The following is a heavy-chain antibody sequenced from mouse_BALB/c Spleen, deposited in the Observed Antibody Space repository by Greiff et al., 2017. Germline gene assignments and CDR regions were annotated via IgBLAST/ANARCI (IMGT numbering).Heavy chain of an antibody. Sequence: QVQLQQSGAELAKPGASVKMSCKASGYTFTSYWMHWVKQRPGQGLEWIGYINPSTGYTEYNQKFKDKATLTADKSSSTAYMQLSSLTSEDSAVYYCARDYGSRGAWFAYWGQGTLVTVSA. CDR1: GYTFTSYW. CDR2: INPSTGYT. CDR3: ARDYGSRGAWFAY. J-gene: IGHJ3*01. V-gene: IGHV1-7*01. D-gene: IGHD1-1*01.